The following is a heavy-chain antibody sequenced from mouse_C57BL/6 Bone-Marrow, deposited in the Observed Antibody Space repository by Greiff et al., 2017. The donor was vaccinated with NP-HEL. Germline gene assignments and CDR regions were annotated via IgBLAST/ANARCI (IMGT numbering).Heavy chain of an antibody. J-gene: IGHJ2*01. CDR3: ARSGVTTVVDYFDY. CDR2: IHPNSGST. Sequence: QVQLKQPGAELVKPGASVKLSCKASGYTFTSYWMHWVKQRPGQGLEWIGMIHPNSGSTNYNEKFKSKATLTVDKSSSTAYMQLSSLTSEDSAVYYCARSGVTTVVDYFDYWGQGTTLTVSS. D-gene: IGHD1-1*01. V-gene: IGHV1-64*01. CDR1: GYTFTSYW.